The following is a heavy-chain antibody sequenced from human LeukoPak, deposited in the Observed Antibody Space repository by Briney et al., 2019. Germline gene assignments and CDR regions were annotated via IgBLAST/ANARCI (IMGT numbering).Heavy chain of an antibody. CDR2: ISGSGGST. CDR1: GFTFSSYA. CDR3: AKDGGQRPGNWFDP. Sequence: PGGSLRLSCAASGFTFSSYAMSWVRQAPGKGLGWVSAISGSGGSTYYADSVKGRFTISRDNSKNTLYLQMNSLRAEDTAVYYCAKDGGQRPGNWFDPWGQGTLVTVSS. D-gene: IGHD1-1*01. J-gene: IGHJ5*02. V-gene: IGHV3-23*01.